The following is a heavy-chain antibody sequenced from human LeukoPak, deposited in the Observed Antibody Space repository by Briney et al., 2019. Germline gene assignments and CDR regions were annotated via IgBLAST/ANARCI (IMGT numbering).Heavy chain of an antibody. V-gene: IGHV3-53*01. CDR1: GWIVSRYY. CDR3: ASAYKYVRLGDH. CDR2: IYSGGST. D-gene: IGHD3-16*01. Sequence: GGSLRLSCAASGWIVSRYYMSWGRQAPGKGLEWVSVIYSGGSTYYADSVKGRFTISRDNSKNTLYLQMHSLRAEDTAVFYCASAYKYVRLGDHWGQGTLVTVSS. J-gene: IGHJ4*02.